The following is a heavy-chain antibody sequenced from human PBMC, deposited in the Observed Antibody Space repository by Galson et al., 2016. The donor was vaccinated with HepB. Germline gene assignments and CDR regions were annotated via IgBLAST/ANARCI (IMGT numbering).Heavy chain of an antibody. V-gene: IGHV3-43*01. CDR1: GFTFDDYT. CDR2: ISWDGSGT. CDR3: AKGEQSRAFLLRY. J-gene: IGHJ4*02. D-gene: IGHD1/OR15-1a*01. Sequence: SLRLSCAASGFTFDDYTMIWVRQAPGKGLEWVSLISWDGSGTYYADSVKGRFTISRDNSKNYLYLQMKSLRMEDTAFYYCAKGEQSRAFLLRYWGQGTLVTVSS.